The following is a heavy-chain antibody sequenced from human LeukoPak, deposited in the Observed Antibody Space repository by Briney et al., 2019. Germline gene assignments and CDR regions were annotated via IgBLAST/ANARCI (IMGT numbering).Heavy chain of an antibody. CDR3: ARDGDYAEMGEWFDP. J-gene: IGHJ5*02. V-gene: IGHV4-61*08. CDR1: GGSISSGDYY. D-gene: IGHD4-17*01. Sequence: MASETLSLTCTVSGGSISSGDYYWSWIRQPPGKGLEWIGYVYYSGSTNYNPSLKSRVTISVDTSKNQFSLKLSSVTAADTAVYYCARDGDYAEMGEWFDPWGQGTLVTVSS. CDR2: VYYSGST.